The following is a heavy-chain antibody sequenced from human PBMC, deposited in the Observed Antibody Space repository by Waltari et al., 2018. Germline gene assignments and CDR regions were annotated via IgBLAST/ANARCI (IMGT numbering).Heavy chain of an antibody. CDR1: GGSFSGYY. J-gene: IGHJ5*02. D-gene: IGHD6-6*01. Sequence: QVQLQQWGAGLLKPSETLSLTCAVYGGSFSGYYWSWIRQPPGKGLEWIGEINHSGSTNYNPSLKSRVTISVDTSKNQFSLKLSSVTAADTAVYYCARDPQSIAAWGWFDPWGQGTLVTVSS. CDR3: ARDPQSIAAWGWFDP. V-gene: IGHV4-34*01. CDR2: INHSGST.